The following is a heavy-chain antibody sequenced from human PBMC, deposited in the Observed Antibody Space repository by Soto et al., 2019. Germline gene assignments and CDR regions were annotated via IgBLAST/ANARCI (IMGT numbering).Heavy chain of an antibody. V-gene: IGHV1-69*01. J-gene: IGHJ5*02. D-gene: IGHD3-9*01. CDR3: ARIQYYDILTGELNPSTNWFDP. Sequence: QVQLVQSGAEVKKPGSSVKVSCKASGGTFSSYAISWVRQAPGQGLEWMGGIITIFGTANYAQKFQGRVTITADESTSTAYMELSSLRSEDTAVYYCARIQYYDILTGELNPSTNWFDPWGQGTLVTVSS. CDR2: IITIFGTA. CDR1: GGTFSSYA.